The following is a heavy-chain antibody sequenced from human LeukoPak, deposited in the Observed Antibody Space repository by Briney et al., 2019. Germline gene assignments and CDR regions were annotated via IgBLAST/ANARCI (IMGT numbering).Heavy chain of an antibody. V-gene: IGHV1-18*04. CDR2: ISAFNGNT. D-gene: IGHD6-13*01. Sequence: ASVQVSCKASGYTFTSYGITWVRQAPGQGLEWVGWISAFNGNTNYAQKVQGRVTMTTDTSTSTAYMELRSLRSDDTAVYYCARDRTPYSSSFSDYWGQGTLVTVSS. CDR1: GYTFTSYG. CDR3: ARDRTPYSSSFSDY. J-gene: IGHJ4*02.